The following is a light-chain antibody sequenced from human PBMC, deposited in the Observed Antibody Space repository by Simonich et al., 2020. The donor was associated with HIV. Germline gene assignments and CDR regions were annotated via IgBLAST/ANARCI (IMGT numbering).Light chain of an antibody. CDR2: GAS. Sequence: EIVMTQSPATLSVSPGERATISCRASQSDSSNLAWYQQKHGQAPRLLIYGASTRATGIPARFSGSGSGTEFTLTISSMQSEDFAVYYCQQYNNWPPMTFGGGTKVEIK. J-gene: IGKJ4*01. V-gene: IGKV3-15*01. CDR1: QSDSSN. CDR3: QQYNNWPPMT.